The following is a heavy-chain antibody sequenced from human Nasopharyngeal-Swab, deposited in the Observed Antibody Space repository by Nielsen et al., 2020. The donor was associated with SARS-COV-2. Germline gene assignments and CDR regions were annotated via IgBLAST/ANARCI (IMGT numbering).Heavy chain of an antibody. CDR2: INAYNGNT. Sequence: VRQMPGKGLEWMGWINAYNGNTNYAQKLQGRVTMTTDTSTSTAYMELRSLRSDDTAVYYCARDIAVAGLFDYWGQGTLVTVSS. V-gene: IGHV1-18*01. J-gene: IGHJ4*02. CDR3: ARDIAVAGLFDY. D-gene: IGHD6-19*01.